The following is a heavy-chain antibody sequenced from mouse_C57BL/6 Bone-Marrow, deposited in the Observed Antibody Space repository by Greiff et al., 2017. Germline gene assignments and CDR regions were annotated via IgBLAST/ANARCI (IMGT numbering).Heavy chain of an antibody. CDR1: GYTFTSYW. J-gene: IGHJ4*01. D-gene: IGHD2-4*01. CDR3: ARSGLRRSYAMDY. Sequence: QVQLQQPGAELVMPGASVKLSCKASGYTFTSYWMHWVKQRPGQGLEWIGEIDPSDSYTNYNQKFKGKSTLTVDKSSSTAYMQLSSLTSEDSAVYYCARSGLRRSYAMDYWGQGTSVTVSS. V-gene: IGHV1-69*01. CDR2: IDPSDSYT.